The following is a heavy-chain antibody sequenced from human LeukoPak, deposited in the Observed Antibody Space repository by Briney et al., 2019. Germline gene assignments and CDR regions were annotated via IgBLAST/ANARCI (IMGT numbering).Heavy chain of an antibody. CDR2: INHSGST. CDR3: ARVVVVVPAALDP. J-gene: IGHJ5*02. CDR1: GGSFSGYY. V-gene: IGHV4-34*01. D-gene: IGHD2-2*01. Sequence: SETLSLTCAVYGGSFSGYYWSWIRQPPGKGLEWIGEINHSGSTNYNPSLKSRVTISVDTSKNQFSLKLSSVTAADTAVYYCARVVVVVPAALDPWGQGTLVTFSS.